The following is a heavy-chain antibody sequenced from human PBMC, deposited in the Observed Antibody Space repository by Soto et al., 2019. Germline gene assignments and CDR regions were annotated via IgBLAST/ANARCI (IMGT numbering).Heavy chain of an antibody. D-gene: IGHD2-2*01. J-gene: IGHJ4*02. CDR1: GFTFSSYA. Sequence: PGGSLRLSCAASGFTFSSYAMSWVRQAPGKGLEWVSTISDSGVETHYADSVRGRFTISRDNSKNTLYLQMTSLRAGDTAVYYCVRDPIIIPAVHLNWAQGTLVTVSS. CDR2: ISDSGVET. V-gene: IGHV3-23*01. CDR3: VRDPIIIPAVHLN.